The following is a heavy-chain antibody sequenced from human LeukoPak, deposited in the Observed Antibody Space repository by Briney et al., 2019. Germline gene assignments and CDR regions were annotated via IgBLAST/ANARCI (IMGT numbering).Heavy chain of an antibody. D-gene: IGHD3-9*01. CDR1: GCSISSYY. Sequence: SDTLSLTCTVSGCSISSYYWSWIRLPPGKGLEWIGYLSKSGNTNYSPSLKSRVTIFGDTSKNQFYLKLSSVTAADTAVYYCARARYVNSFYAFDIWGQGTLVTVSS. CDR2: LSKSGNT. J-gene: IGHJ3*02. CDR3: ARARYVNSFYAFDI. V-gene: IGHV4-59*07.